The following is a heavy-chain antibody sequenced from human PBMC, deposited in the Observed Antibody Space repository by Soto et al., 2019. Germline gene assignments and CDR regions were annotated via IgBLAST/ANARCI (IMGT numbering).Heavy chain of an antibody. V-gene: IGHV3-48*03. CDR3: ARDKPLITIFGVDFYYGMDL. CDR1: GFSFLSDE. CDR2: ISGSGSSI. Sequence: EVQLVESGGGLVQPGGSLRLSCAASGFSFLSDEMNWVRQAPGKGLEWVAYISGSGSSIYYADSVKGRFTISRDNAKNSVYLQMNSLRCEDTAVYYCARDKPLITIFGVDFYYGMDLWGQGTTVTVSS. D-gene: IGHD3-3*01. J-gene: IGHJ6*02.